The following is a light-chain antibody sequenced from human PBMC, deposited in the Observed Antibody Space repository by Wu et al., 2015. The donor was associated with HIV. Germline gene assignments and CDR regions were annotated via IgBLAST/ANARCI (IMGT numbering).Light chain of an antibody. CDR1: QSVSSNF. CDR3: QHYEWSTRYS. Sequence: EIVLTQSPGTLSLSPGERATLSCRASQSVSSNFLAWYRQKPGQAPRLLIYGVSTRATGIPDRFSGSGSGTDFTLTISRLEPEDFAVYYRQHYEWSTRYSFGQGTKLEIK. J-gene: IGKJ2*03. V-gene: IGKV3-20*01. CDR2: GVS.